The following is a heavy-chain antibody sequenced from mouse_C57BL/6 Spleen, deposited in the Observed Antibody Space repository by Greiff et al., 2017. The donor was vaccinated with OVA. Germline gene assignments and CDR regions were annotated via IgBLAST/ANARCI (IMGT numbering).Heavy chain of an antibody. CDR2: INYDGSST. D-gene: IGHD1-1*01. CDR3: AREAGYYYGSSYDWYFDV. V-gene: IGHV5-16*01. CDR1: GFTFSDYY. J-gene: IGHJ1*03. Sequence: EVKVVESEGGLVQPGSSMKLSCTASGFTFSDYYMAWVRQVPEKGLEWVANINYDGSSTYYLDSLKSRFIISRDNAKNILYLQMSSLKSEDTATYYCAREAGYYYGSSYDWYFDVWGTGTTVTVSS.